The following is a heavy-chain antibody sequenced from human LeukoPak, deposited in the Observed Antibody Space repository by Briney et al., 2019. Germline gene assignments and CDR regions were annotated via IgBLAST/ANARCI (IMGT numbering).Heavy chain of an antibody. CDR1: GGSISSYY. D-gene: IGHD1-7*01. J-gene: IGHJ1*01. Sequence: SETLSLTCTVSGGSISSYYWSWIRQPPGKGLEWIGYIYYSGSTNYNPSLKSRVTISVDTSKNQFSLKLNSVTAADTAVYYCARGEVTGTTWFQHWGQGTLVTVSS. V-gene: IGHV4-59*01. CDR3: ARGEVTGTTWFQH. CDR2: IYYSGST.